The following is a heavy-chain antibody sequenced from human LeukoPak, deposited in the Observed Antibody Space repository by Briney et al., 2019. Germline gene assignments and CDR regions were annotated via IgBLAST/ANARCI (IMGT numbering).Heavy chain of an antibody. CDR3: ARWDSGSYFLDY. D-gene: IGHD1-26*01. V-gene: IGHV4-59*01. CDR1: GGSINSDY. J-gene: IGHJ4*02. CDR2: IYHSGST. Sequence: SGTLSLTCTVSGGSINSDYWSRIRQPPGKGLEWIGYIYHSGSTNYNPSLKSRVTISIDTSKNQFSLKLNSVTAADTAVYYCARWDSGSYFLDYWGQGTLVTVSS.